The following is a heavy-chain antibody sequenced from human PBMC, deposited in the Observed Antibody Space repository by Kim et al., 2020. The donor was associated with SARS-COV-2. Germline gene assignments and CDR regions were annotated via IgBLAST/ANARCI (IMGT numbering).Heavy chain of an antibody. CDR3: AGSRGYCSGGSCYSRLIY. J-gene: IGHJ4*02. D-gene: IGHD2-15*01. CDR2: IIPIFGTA. CDR1: GGTFSSYA. V-gene: IGHV1-69*13. Sequence: SVKVSCKASGGTFSSYAISWVRQAPGQGLEWMGGIIPIFGTANYAQKFQGRVTITADESTSTAYMELCSLRSEDTAVYYCAGSRGYCSGGSCYSRLIYWGQGTLVTVSS.